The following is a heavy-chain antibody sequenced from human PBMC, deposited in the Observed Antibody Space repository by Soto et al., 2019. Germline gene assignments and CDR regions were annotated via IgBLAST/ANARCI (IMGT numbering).Heavy chain of an antibody. CDR2: ISSSSSTI. CDR1: GFTFSSYI. Sequence: GGSLRLSCAASGFTFSSYIMNWVRQAPGKGLEWVSYISSSSSTIYYADSVKGRFTISRDNAKNSLYLQMNSLRAEDTAVYYCARDRGIAVAGTYYYYYMDVWGKGTTVTVSS. V-gene: IGHV3-48*01. CDR3: ARDRGIAVAGTYYYYYMDV. D-gene: IGHD6-19*01. J-gene: IGHJ6*03.